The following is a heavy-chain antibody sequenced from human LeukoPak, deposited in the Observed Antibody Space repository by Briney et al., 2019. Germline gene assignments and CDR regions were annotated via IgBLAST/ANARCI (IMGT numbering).Heavy chain of an antibody. CDR1: GFTFSSNS. V-gene: IGHV3-48*02. CDR3: ASPSYGSGSYQDY. CDR2: ISSSSSTI. Sequence: GGSLRLSCAASGFTFSSNSMNWVRQAPGKGLEWVSYISSSSSTIYYADSVKGRFTISRDNAKNSLYLQMNSLRDEDTAVYYCASPSYGSGSYQDYWGQGTLVTVSS. D-gene: IGHD3-10*01. J-gene: IGHJ4*02.